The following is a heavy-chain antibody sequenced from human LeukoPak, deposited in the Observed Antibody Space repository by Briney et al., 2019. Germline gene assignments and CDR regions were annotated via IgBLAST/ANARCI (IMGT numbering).Heavy chain of an antibody. CDR1: GFTFDDYG. D-gene: IGHD2-2*01. V-gene: IGHV3-20*04. CDR3: ARPRGYCSSTSCYGDAFDI. CDR2: INWNGGST. J-gene: IGHJ3*02. Sequence: PGRSLRLSCAASGFTFDDYGMSWVRQAPGKGLEWVSGINWNGGSTGYADSVKGRFTISRDNAKNSLYLQMTSLRAEDTALYYCARPRGYCSSTSCYGDAFDIWGQGTMVTVSS.